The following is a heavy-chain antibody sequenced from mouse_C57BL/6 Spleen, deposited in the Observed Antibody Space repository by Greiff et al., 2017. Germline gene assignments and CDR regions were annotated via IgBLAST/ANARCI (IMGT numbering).Heavy chain of an antibody. CDR1: GYTFTSYW. D-gene: IGHD3-2*02. J-gene: IGHJ2*01. CDR2: INPSNGGT. CDR3: AVDSSGYVNCDY. V-gene: IGHV1-53*01. Sequence: QVQLKQPGTELVKPGASVKLSCKASGYTFTSYWMHWVKQRPGQGLEWIGNINPSNGGTNYNEKFKSKATLTVDKSSSTAYMQLSSLTSEDSAVYYCAVDSSGYVNCDYWGQGTTLTVSS.